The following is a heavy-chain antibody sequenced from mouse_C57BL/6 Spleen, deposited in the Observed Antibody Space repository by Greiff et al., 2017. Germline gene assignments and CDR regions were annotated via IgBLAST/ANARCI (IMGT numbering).Heavy chain of an antibody. Sequence: EVQLVESGGGLVKPGGSLKLSCAASGSTFSDYGMHWVRQAPEKGLEWVAYISSGSSTIYYADTVKGRFTIAGDHAKTTLFLQRTSMRAEDTAMYYSARPGSGYVGFAYWGQGTLVTVSA. D-gene: IGHD3-2*02. J-gene: IGHJ3*01. CDR2: ISSGSSTI. V-gene: IGHV5-17*01. CDR1: GSTFSDYG. CDR3: ARPGSGYVGFAY.